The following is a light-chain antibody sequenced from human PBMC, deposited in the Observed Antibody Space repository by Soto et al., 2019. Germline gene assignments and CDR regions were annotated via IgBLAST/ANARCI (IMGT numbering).Light chain of an antibody. Sequence: EIVLTQSPATLSLSPGERATLSCRASQSVSSYLAWYQQKPVQAPRLLIYDASSRATGIPARFSGSGSGTDFTLTISSLGPEDFAVYYCQQRSNWPYTFGQGTKLEIK. V-gene: IGKV3-11*01. CDR1: QSVSSY. J-gene: IGKJ2*01. CDR3: QQRSNWPYT. CDR2: DAS.